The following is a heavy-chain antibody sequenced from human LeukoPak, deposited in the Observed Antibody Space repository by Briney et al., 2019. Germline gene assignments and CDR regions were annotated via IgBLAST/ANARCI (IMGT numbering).Heavy chain of an antibody. D-gene: IGHD2-2*01. CDR3: AKASGVVVVPAAIPHNWFDP. J-gene: IGHJ5*02. CDR1: GFTVSSNY. Sequence: PGGSLRLSCAASGFTVSSNYMSWVRQAPGKGLEWVSAISGSGGSTYYADSVKGRFTISRDNSKNTLYPQMNSLRAEDTAVYYCAKASGVVVVPAAIPHNWFDPWGQGTLVTVSS. V-gene: IGHV3-23*01. CDR2: ISGSGGST.